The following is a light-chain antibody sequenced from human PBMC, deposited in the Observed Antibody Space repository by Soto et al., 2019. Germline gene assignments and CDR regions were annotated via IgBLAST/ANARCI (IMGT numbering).Light chain of an antibody. V-gene: IGKV3-15*01. CDR1: QSVSSN. CDR2: GAS. CDR3: QQYGSSPQT. J-gene: IGKJ1*01. Sequence: EIVMTQSPATLSVSPGERATLSCRASQSVSSNLAWYQQKPGQAPRLLIYGASTRATGIPDRFSGSGSGTDFTLTINSLEPEDFAVYYCQQYGSSPQTFGQGTKVDIK.